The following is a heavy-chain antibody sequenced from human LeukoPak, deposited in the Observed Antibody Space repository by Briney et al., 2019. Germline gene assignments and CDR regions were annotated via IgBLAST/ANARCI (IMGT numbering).Heavy chain of an antibody. CDR3: ARDYASDY. J-gene: IGHJ4*02. CDR2: ISRSGDTI. V-gene: IGHV3-48*03. D-gene: IGHD3-10*01. Sequence: GGSLRLSCAASRFTFSRYEMNWVRQAPGKGLEWVSYISRSGDTIYFADSVKGRFTISRDNAKNSLYLQMSSLRAEDTAVYYCARDYASDYWGQGTLVTVSS. CDR1: RFTFSRYE.